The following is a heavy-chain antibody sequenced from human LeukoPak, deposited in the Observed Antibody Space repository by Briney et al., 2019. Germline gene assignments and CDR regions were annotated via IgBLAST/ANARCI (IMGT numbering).Heavy chain of an antibody. V-gene: IGHV3-21*01. J-gene: IGHJ4*02. CDR3: AKDRELGGYYDILTGYYTSWYFDY. Sequence: GGSLRLSCVASAFTFRTYSMHWVRQAPGKGLEWVSSISGSTSYIYYADSVRGRFTISRDNAKNSLYLQMNSLRAEDTAVYYCAKDRELGGYYDILTGYYTSWYFDYWGQGTLVTVSS. CDR1: AFTFRTYS. CDR2: ISGSTSYI. D-gene: IGHD3-9*01.